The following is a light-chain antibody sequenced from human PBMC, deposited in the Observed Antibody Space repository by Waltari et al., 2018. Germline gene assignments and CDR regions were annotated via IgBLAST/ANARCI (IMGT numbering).Light chain of an antibody. CDR3: YSATDNNLRV. CDR1: ALAGQY. Sequence: SYELTQPSSVSVSPGPTARITCSGNALAGQYARWFQQKPGQTPVLIIYKDTERPSGIPERFSGSSSGSTVTLTISGAQVEDEGDYYCYSATDNNLRVFGGGTKLTVL. J-gene: IGLJ3*02. CDR2: KDT. V-gene: IGLV3-27*01.